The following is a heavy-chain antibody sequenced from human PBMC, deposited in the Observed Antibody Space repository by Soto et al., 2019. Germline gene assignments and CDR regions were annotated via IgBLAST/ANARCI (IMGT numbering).Heavy chain of an antibody. V-gene: IGHV1-69*01. Sequence: QEQLVQSGAEVKKPGSSVKVSCKASGGLFRSSPISWVRQVPGQGLEWMGGIIPVFQTAYYTQRFQGRVTITADESTNTAYMELSSLRSEDTAIYYCARGGSGYTWFNEFWGQGTLVTVSS. CDR3: ARGGSGYTWFNEF. D-gene: IGHD3-22*01. CDR1: GGLFRSSP. CDR2: IIPVFQTA. J-gene: IGHJ4*02.